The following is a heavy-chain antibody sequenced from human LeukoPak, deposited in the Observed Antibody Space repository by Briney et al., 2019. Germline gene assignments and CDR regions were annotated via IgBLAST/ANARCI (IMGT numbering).Heavy chain of an antibody. CDR2: IYNGATT. D-gene: IGHD6-13*01. J-gene: IGHJ4*02. V-gene: IGHV4-4*08. Sequence: SETLSLTCDVSGGPISNYYRTWIRQPPGKGLEWLGFIYNGATTNYNPSLKSRVTISVDTSKNQFSLRLSSVTAADTAMYYCARVTTAWYVVGYWGQGTLVTVSS. CDR3: ARVTTAWYVVGY. CDR1: GGPISNYY.